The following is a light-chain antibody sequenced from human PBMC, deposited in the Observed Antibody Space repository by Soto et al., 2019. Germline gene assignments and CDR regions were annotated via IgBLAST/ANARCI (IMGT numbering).Light chain of an antibody. CDR2: DAS. Sequence: EIVLTQSPATLSLSPGERATLSCRASQSVSSYLAWYQQKPGQAPRLLIYDASNRATGIPARFSGSGSGTDFTLTISSLEPEYFAVYYGQQRSNWPLTFGGGTKVEIK. J-gene: IGKJ4*01. CDR1: QSVSSY. V-gene: IGKV3-11*01. CDR3: QQRSNWPLT.